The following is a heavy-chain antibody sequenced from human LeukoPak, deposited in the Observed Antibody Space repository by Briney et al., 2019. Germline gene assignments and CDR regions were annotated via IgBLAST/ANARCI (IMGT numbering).Heavy chain of an antibody. Sequence: SETLSLTCTVSGGPISSGGYYWSWIRQHPGKGLEWIGYIYYSGSTYYNPSLKSRVTISVDTSKNQFSLKLSSVTAADTAVYYCARGRITMVRGVSRRERIDYWGQGTLVTVSS. V-gene: IGHV4-31*03. CDR3: ARGRITMVRGVSRRERIDY. CDR1: GGPISSGGYY. CDR2: IYYSGST. J-gene: IGHJ4*02. D-gene: IGHD3-10*01.